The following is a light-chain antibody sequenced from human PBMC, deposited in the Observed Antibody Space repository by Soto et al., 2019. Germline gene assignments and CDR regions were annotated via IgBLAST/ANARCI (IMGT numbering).Light chain of an antibody. J-gene: IGKJ1*01. Sequence: DIVFTQSPGSLSFSQGQGATLACRASLSVSSSYLARDHHKPDQAPRLLIYGAASRATGIPDRFSGSGSETDFTLTIGRLEPEYLAVNYCQQYVSSCGPFGQGT. CDR2: GAA. V-gene: IGKV3-20*01. CDR3: QQYVSSCGP. CDR1: LSVSSSY.